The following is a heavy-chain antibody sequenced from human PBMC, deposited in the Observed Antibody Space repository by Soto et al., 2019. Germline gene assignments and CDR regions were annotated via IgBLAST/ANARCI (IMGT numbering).Heavy chain of an antibody. V-gene: IGHV1-24*01. CDR2: FDPEDGET. CDR3: ATEGRNTWYFDL. CDR1: GYTLTELS. Sequence: PSVKVSCKVSGYTLTELSMHWGRQAPGKGLEWMGGFDPEDGETIYAQKFQGRVTMTEDTSTDTAYMELSSLRSEDTAVYYCATEGRNTWYFDLWGRGTLVTVSS. J-gene: IGHJ2*01.